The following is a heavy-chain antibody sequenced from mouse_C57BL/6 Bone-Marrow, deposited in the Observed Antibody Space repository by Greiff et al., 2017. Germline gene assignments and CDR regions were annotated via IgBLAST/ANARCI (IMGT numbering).Heavy chain of an antibody. V-gene: IGHV1-69*01. J-gene: IGHJ3*01. CDR3: ARRSSGPAWFAY. CDR1: GYTFTSYW. CDR2: IDPSDSYT. D-gene: IGHD3-2*02. Sequence: QVQLKQPGAELVMPGASVKLSCKASGYTFTSYWMHWVKQRPGQGLEWIGEIDPSDSYTNYNQKFKGKSTLTVDKSSSTAYMQLSSLTSEDSAVYYCARRSSGPAWFAYWGQGTLVTVSA.